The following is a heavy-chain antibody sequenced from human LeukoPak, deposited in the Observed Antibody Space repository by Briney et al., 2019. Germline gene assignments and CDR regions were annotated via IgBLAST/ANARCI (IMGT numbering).Heavy chain of an antibody. CDR1: GFTFTHAW. CDR2: IKSKADGETS. D-gene: IGHD3-10*01. Sequence: NPGGSLRLSCAASGFTFTHAWMTWVRQAPGKGLEWVGRIKSKADGETSEYAAPVKGRFFMSRDDSKATLFLQMNYLETEDTAVYYCTTDLGITMIRGVIVSWGQGTLVTVSS. V-gene: IGHV3-15*01. CDR3: TTDLGITMIRGVIVS. J-gene: IGHJ4*02.